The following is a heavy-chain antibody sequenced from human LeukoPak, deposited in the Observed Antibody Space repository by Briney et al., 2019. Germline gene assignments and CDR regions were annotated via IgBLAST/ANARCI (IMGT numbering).Heavy chain of an antibody. D-gene: IGHD3-3*01. Sequence: ASVKVSCKASGGTFSSYAIRWVRQAPGQGLEWMGRIIPILGIANYAQKFQGRVTITADKSTSTAYMELSSLRSEDTAVYYCETYYDFWSGYRPRGMDVWGQGTTVTVSS. V-gene: IGHV1-69*04. CDR1: GGTFSSYA. J-gene: IGHJ6*02. CDR3: ETYYDFWSGYRPRGMDV. CDR2: IIPILGIA.